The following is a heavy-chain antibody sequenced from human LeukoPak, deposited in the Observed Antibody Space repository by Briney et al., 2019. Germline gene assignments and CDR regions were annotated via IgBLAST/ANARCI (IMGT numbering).Heavy chain of an antibody. CDR1: GGSISSYY. D-gene: IGHD2-21*01. CDR3: ARVFRLWWGFNY. Sequence: PSETLSLTCTVSGGSISSYYWSWIRQPPGKGLEWIGYIYYSGSTNYNPSLKSRVTISVDTSKNQFSLKLSSVTAADTAVYYCARVFRLWWGFNYWGQGTLVTVSS. CDR2: IYYSGST. J-gene: IGHJ4*02. V-gene: IGHV4-59*12.